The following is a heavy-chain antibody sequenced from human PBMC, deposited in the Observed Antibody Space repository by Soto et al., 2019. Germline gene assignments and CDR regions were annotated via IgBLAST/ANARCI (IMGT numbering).Heavy chain of an antibody. CDR3: ARDREDGSGTKYNWFDS. V-gene: IGHV1-69*13. CDR1: GGTFGNYG. J-gene: IGHJ5*01. D-gene: IGHD3-10*01. Sequence: ASVKVSCKASGGTFGNYGISWLRQAPGQGLEWMGGTIPIFDTPHYAQKFRDRVTITADATSTAYMELTSLTSEDTATYYCARDREDGSGTKYNWFDSWGQGTLITVSS. CDR2: TIPIFDTP.